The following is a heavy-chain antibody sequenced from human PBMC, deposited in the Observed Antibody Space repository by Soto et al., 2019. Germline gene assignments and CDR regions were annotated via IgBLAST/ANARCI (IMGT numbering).Heavy chain of an antibody. Sequence: QVQLQQWGAGLLKPSETLSLTCSVYGVSFSGYYWSWIRQTTGKGLEWIGEINHSGSTNYNPSLKSRVTISVDTSKNQFSLKLSSVTAADTAVYYCARAPLRSGNDYWGQGTLVTVSS. CDR3: ARAPLRSGNDY. D-gene: IGHD3-16*01. V-gene: IGHV4-34*01. CDR2: INHSGST. J-gene: IGHJ4*02. CDR1: GVSFSGYY.